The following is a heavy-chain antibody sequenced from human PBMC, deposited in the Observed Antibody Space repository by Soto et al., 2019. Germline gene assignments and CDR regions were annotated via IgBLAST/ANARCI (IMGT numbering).Heavy chain of an antibody. Sequence: SETLSLTCTVSGGSVSSGSCYWSWIRQPPGKGLEWIGYIYYSGSTNYNPSLKSRVTTSVDTSKNQFSLKLSSVTAADTAVYYCARGIEGWYQGRYYYGMDVWGQGTTVTVSS. J-gene: IGHJ6*02. V-gene: IGHV4-61*01. CDR1: GGSVSSGSCY. CDR2: IYYSGST. CDR3: ARGIEGWYQGRYYYGMDV. D-gene: IGHD6-19*01.